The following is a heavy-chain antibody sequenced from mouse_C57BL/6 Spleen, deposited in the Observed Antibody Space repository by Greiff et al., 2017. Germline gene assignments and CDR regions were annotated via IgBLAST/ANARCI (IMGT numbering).Heavy chain of an antibody. D-gene: IGHD1-1*01. CDR3: ARSTITTSRYFDV. CDR1: GYTFTSYW. V-gene: IGHV1-69*01. Sequence: QVQLQQPGAELVMPGASVKLSCKASGYTFTSYWMHWVKQRPGQGLEWIGEIDPSDSYTNYNQKFKGKSTLTVAKSSSTAYMQLSSLTSEDSAVYYCARSTITTSRYFDVWGTGTTVTVSS. CDR2: IDPSDSYT. J-gene: IGHJ1*03.